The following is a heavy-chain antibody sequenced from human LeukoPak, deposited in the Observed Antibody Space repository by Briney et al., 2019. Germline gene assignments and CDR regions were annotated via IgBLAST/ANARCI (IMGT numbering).Heavy chain of an antibody. CDR3: ARGPRFGELLWHWFDP. D-gene: IGHD3-10*01. V-gene: IGHV4-59*08. CDR1: GGSISSYY. CDR2: IYHSGST. Sequence: SETLSLTCTVSGGSISSYYWSWIRQPPGKGLEWIGYIYHSGSTNYNPSLKSRVTISVDTSKNQFSLKLSSVTAADTAVYYCARGPRFGELLWHWFDPWGQGTLVTVSS. J-gene: IGHJ5*02.